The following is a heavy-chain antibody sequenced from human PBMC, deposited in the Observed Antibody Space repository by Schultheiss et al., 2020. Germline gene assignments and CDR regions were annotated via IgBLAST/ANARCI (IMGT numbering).Heavy chain of an antibody. D-gene: IGHD2-15*01. Sequence: GGSLRLSCAASGFSFDDYAMHWVRQAPGKGLEWVSGISWNSGSIGYADSVKGRFTISRDNAKNSLYLQMNSLRAEDTAVYYCARIPVTGWYFDLWGRGTLVTVSS. CDR3: ARIPVTGWYFDL. J-gene: IGHJ2*01. CDR2: ISWNSGSI. CDR1: GFSFDDYA. V-gene: IGHV3-9*01.